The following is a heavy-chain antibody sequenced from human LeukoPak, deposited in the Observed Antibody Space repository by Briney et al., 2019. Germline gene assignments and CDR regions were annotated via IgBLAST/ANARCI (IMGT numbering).Heavy chain of an antibody. V-gene: IGHV1-69*05. CDR3: ARGGYYDSSGYFDY. CDR1: GGTFSSYA. Sequence: ASVKVSCKASGGTFSSYAISWVRQAPGQGLEWMGGIVRIFGTANYAQKFQGRVTITTDESTSTAYMELSSLRSEDTAVYYCARGGYYDSSGYFDYWGQGTLVTVSS. J-gene: IGHJ4*02. D-gene: IGHD3-22*01. CDR2: IVRIFGTA.